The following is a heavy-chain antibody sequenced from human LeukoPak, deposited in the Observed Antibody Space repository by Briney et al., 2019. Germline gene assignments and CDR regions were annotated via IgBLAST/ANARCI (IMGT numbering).Heavy chain of an antibody. J-gene: IGHJ4*02. D-gene: IGHD2-2*01. CDR2: ISSSSSYI. V-gene: IGHV3-21*01. CDR3: GRFGRVHSSSTSCPCDV. Sequence: GGSLRLSCAASGFTFSSYSMNWVRQAPGKGLERVSSISSSSSYIYYADSVKGRFTISRDNAKNSLYLQMNSLRAEDTAVYYCGRFGRVHSSSTSCPCDVGGQETLVSVSS. CDR1: GFTFSSYS.